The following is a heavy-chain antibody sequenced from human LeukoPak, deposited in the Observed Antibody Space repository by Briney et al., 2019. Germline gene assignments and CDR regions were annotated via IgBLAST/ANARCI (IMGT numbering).Heavy chain of an antibody. D-gene: IGHD3-10*01. J-gene: IGHJ4*02. Sequence: GGSLRLSCAASGFTFSSYAMSWVRQAPGKGLEWVSAISGSGGSTYYADSVKGRFTISRDNSKNTLYLQMNSLRAEDAAVYYCAKDRWFGELLGSTFDYWGQGTLVTVSS. CDR1: GFTFSSYA. CDR3: AKDRWFGELLGSTFDY. CDR2: ISGSGGST. V-gene: IGHV3-23*01.